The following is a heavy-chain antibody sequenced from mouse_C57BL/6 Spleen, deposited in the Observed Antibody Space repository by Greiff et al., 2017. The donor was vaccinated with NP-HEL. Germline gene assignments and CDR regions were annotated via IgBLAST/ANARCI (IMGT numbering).Heavy chain of an antibody. V-gene: IGHV1-42*01. D-gene: IGHD2-2*01. CDR2: INPSTGGT. CDR1: GYSFTGYY. CDR3: ARRMGYDGYYYAMDY. J-gene: IGHJ4*01. Sequence: VQLQQSGPELVKPGASVKISCKASGYSFTGYYMNWVKQSPEKSLEWIGEINPSTGGTTYNQKFKAKATLTVDKSSSTAYMQLKSLTSEDSAVYYCARRMGYDGYYYAMDYWGQGTSVTVSS.